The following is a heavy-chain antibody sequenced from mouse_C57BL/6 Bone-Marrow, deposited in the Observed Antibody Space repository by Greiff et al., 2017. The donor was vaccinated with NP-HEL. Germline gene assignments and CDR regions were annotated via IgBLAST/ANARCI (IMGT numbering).Heavy chain of an antibody. CDR1: GFTFSNYW. Sequence: DVQLQESGGGLVQPGGSMKLSCVASGFTFSNYWMYWVRQSPEKGLEWVAQIRLKSDNYATHYAESVKGRFTISRDDSKSSVYLQMNNLRAEDTGIYYCTLTTVVATPYFDYWGQGTTLTVSS. CDR2: IRLKSDNYAT. V-gene: IGHV6-3*01. J-gene: IGHJ2*01. CDR3: TLTTVVATPYFDY. D-gene: IGHD1-1*01.